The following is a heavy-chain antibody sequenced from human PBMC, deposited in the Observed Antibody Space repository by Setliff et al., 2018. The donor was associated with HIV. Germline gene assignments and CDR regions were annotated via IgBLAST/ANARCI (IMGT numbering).Heavy chain of an antibody. CDR3: ARVRYYYDSSGYYYSSYYFDY. D-gene: IGHD3-22*01. CDR2: IYHSGST. J-gene: IGHJ4*02. Sequence: SETLSLTCAVSGGSISSSNWWSWVRQPPGKGLEWIGEIYHSGSTNYNPSLKSRVTISVDKSKNQFSLKLSSVTAADTAVYYCARVRYYYDSSGYYYSSYYFDYWGQGTLVTVSS. CDR1: GGSISSSNW. V-gene: IGHV4-4*02.